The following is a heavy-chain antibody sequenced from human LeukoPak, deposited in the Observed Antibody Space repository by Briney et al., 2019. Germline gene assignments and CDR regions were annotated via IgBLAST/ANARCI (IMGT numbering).Heavy chain of an antibody. CDR1: GFTFSSYG. J-gene: IGHJ4*02. V-gene: IGHV3-30*18. Sequence: GGSLRLSCAASGFTFSSYGMRWVRQAPGKGLEWVAVISDGGGSTYYADSVKGRFTISRDNSKNTLYLQMNSLRAEDTALYYCAKGDKWELDYGGQGTLVTVSS. D-gene: IGHD1-26*01. CDR2: ISDGGGST. CDR3: AKGDKWELDY.